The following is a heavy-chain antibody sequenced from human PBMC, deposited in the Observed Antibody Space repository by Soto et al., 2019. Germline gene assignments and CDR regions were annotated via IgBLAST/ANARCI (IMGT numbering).Heavy chain of an antibody. CDR3: AKELVNSGWTYFDY. CDR1: GFTFNTYA. J-gene: IGHJ4*02. V-gene: IGHV3-23*01. Sequence: PGGSLTLSCAASGFTFNTYAMSWVRQAPGKGLEWVSAISDSGGRTYYADSVKGRFTISRDNSKNTLYLQINSLRAEDTAVYFCAKELVNSGWTYFDYWGQGTLVTVSS. CDR2: ISDSGGRT. D-gene: IGHD6-19*01.